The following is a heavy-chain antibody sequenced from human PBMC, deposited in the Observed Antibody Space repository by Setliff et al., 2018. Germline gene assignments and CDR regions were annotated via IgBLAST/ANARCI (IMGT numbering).Heavy chain of an antibody. V-gene: IGHV3-11*04. CDR2: ISRGGNTI. J-gene: IGHJ6*02. CDR3: ARDRTAMVTHYGMDV. D-gene: IGHD5-18*01. CDR1: GFTFSDYY. Sequence: GGSLRLSCAASGFTFSDYYMNWIRQAPGKGLEWVSYISRGGNTIYYADSVKGRFTISRDNAKNSLYLQMNSLRAEDTAVYYCARDRTAMVTHYGMDVWGQGTTVTVSS.